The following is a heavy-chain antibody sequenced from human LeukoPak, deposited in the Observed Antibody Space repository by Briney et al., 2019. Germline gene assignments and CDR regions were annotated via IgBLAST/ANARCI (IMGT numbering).Heavy chain of an antibody. CDR1: GYSISSGYY. CDR2: IYHSGST. D-gene: IGHD5-18*01. V-gene: IGHV4-38-2*02. Sequence: SETLSLTCTVSGYSISSGYYWGWIRQPPGKGLEWIGSIYHSGSTYYNPSLKSRVTISVDTSKNQFSLKLSSVTAADTAVYYCARGDTATAIDYWGQGTLVTVSS. J-gene: IGHJ4*02. CDR3: ARGDTATAIDY.